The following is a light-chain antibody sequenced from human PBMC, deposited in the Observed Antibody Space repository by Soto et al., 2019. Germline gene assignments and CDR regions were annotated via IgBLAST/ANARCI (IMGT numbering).Light chain of an antibody. CDR1: QTISTY. CDR2: AAS. CDR3: QQTYSTPWT. J-gene: IGKJ1*01. Sequence: DIQMTQSPPSLSASVGDRVTVTCRASQTISTYLNWYQQKPGEAPKFLISAASSLQSGVPSRFSGSGSGTDFTLTISSLQPEDFGTYYCQQTYSTPWTFGQGTKVEIK. V-gene: IGKV1-39*01.